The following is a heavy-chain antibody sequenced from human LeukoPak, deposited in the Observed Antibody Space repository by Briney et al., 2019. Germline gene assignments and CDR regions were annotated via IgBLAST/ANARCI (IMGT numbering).Heavy chain of an antibody. CDR2: INPNSGGT. V-gene: IGHV1-2*02. J-gene: IGHJ3*02. CDR1: GYTFTGYY. D-gene: IGHD5-24*01. Sequence: ASVKVSCKASGYTFTGYYMHWVRQAPGQGLEWMGWINPNSGGTNYAQKFQGRVTMTRDTSISTAYMELSRLRSDDTAVYYCARVEIATITPVFDIWGQGTMVTVSS. CDR3: ARVEIATITPVFDI.